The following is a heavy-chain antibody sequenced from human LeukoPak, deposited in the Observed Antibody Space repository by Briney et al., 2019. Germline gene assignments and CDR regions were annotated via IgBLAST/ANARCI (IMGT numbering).Heavy chain of an antibody. CDR3: ARRSKYCGGDCYDY. V-gene: IGHV5-51*01. CDR2: IYPGDSDT. D-gene: IGHD2-21*02. Sequence: GESLKISCKGSGYSFTSYWSGWVRQMPGRGLEWMGIIYPGDSDTRSSPSFQGQVTISADKSISTAYLQWSSLKASDTAMYYCARRSKYCGGDCYDYWGQGTLVTVSS. J-gene: IGHJ4*02. CDR1: GYSFTSYW.